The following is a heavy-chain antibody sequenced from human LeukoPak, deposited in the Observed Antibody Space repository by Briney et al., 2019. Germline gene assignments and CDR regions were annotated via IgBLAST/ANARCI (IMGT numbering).Heavy chain of an antibody. J-gene: IGHJ4*02. Sequence: GRSLRLSCAATGFTFNHYGMHWVRQAPGKGLEWVAVIWSDGTNKYYGDSVKGRFTIPRVDSENTVYLQMNSLRPEDTGVYYCAKDAQRGFDYSNSLEYWGQGTPVTVST. CDR3: AKDAQRGFDYSNSLEY. D-gene: IGHD4-11*01. V-gene: IGHV3-33*06. CDR1: GFTFNHYG. CDR2: IWSDGTNK.